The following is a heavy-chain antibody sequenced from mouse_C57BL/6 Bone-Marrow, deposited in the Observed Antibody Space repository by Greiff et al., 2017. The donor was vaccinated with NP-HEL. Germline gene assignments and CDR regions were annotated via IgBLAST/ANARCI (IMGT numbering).Heavy chain of an antibody. CDR2: IYPGNSDT. CDR1: GYTFTSYW. Sequence: VQLQQSGTVLARPGASVKMSCKTSGYTFTSYWMHWVKQRPGQGLEWIGAIYPGNSDTSYNQKFKGKAKLTAVTSASTAYMELSSLTTEDSAVYYCTREGLYPYYFDYWGQGTTLTVSS. J-gene: IGHJ2*01. D-gene: IGHD2-1*01. V-gene: IGHV1-5*01. CDR3: TREGLYPYYFDY.